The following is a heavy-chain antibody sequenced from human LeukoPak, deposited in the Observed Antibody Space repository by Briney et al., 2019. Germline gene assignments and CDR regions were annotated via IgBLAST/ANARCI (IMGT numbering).Heavy chain of an antibody. CDR2: IYYSGST. CDR3: ARAPPPDYGDYDTYWYFDL. V-gene: IGHV4-61*08. CDR1: GGSISSGGYY. J-gene: IGHJ2*01. D-gene: IGHD4-17*01. Sequence: SETLSLTCAVSGGSISSGGYYWSWIRQPPGKGLEWIGYIYYSGSTNYNPSLKSRVTISVDTSKNQFSLKLSSVTAADTAVYYCARAPPPDYGDYDTYWYFDLWGRGTLVTVSS.